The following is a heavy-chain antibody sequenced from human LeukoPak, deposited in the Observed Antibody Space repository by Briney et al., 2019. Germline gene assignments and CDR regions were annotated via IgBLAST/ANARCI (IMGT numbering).Heavy chain of an antibody. CDR1: GGSLNTDF. V-gene: IGHV4-4*07. J-gene: IGHJ4*02. Sequence: PSETLSLTCTVSGGSLNTDFWSWIRQPAGKGLEWIGRFYTSGTTEYSPSLKSRVTISVDASKNQFSLRLTSVTAADTAAYFCAGDRGRFKLLCLYFWGRGILVTVSS. CDR2: FYTSGTT. CDR3: AGDRGRFKLLCLYF. D-gene: IGHD3-10*01.